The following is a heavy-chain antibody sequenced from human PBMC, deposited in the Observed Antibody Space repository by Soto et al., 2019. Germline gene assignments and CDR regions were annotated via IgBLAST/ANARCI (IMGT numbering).Heavy chain of an antibody. CDR3: AREVVPHARGDAFDI. CDR2: IYYSGST. D-gene: IGHD2-2*01. J-gene: IGHJ3*02. CDR1: GGSISSGGYY. Sequence: SETLSLTCTVSGGSISSGGYYWSWIRQHPGKGLEWIGYIYYSGSTYYNPSLKSRVTISVDTSKNQFSLKLSSVTAADTAVYYCAREVVPHARGDAFDIWGLGTMVTVSS. V-gene: IGHV4-31*03.